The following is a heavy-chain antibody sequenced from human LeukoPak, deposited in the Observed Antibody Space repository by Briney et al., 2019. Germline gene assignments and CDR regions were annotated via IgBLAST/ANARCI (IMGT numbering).Heavy chain of an antibody. Sequence: PSQTLSLTCTVSGDSISSGDYYWSWIRQPAGKGLEWIGRISSSGSTNYNPSLKSRVTISVDTSKNQFSLKLSSVTAADTAVYYCARNYYDSSGEFDYWGQGTLVTVSS. CDR2: ISSSGST. CDR1: GDSISSGDYY. D-gene: IGHD3-22*01. J-gene: IGHJ4*02. V-gene: IGHV4-61*02. CDR3: ARNYYDSSGEFDY.